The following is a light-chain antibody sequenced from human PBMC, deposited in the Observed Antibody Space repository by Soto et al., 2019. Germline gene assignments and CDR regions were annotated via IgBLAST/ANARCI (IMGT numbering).Light chain of an antibody. J-gene: IGKJ1*01. Sequence: EIVLTQSPGTLSRSPGERATLSCRASQSVSNNYLGWYQKQPGPPPRLLIYAASNRATGPPDRFSGRWCGTDSPPTISRLAPEDVAVYYRQHYGSSGTFGQGTKVDIK. CDR2: AAS. CDR1: QSVSNNY. CDR3: QHYGSSGT. V-gene: IGKV3-20*01.